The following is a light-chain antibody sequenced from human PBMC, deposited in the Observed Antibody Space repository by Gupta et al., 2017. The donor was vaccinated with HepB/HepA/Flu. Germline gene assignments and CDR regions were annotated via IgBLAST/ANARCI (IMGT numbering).Light chain of an antibody. CDR1: ENVDSNY. J-gene: IGKJ1*01. CDR3: EQNNTSPWT. Sequence: GPLSLSPGERATRSGRAGENVDSNYGAWYQQKPGQAPRVLIYGTSSRAAGIPDRFSGGGSGTDFTLTISRLEPEDCAIYYCEQNNTSPWTFGQGTKVEIK. CDR2: GTS. V-gene: IGKV3-20*01.